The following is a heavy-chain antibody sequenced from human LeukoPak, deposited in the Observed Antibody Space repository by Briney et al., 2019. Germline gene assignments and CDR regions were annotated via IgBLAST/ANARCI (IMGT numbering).Heavy chain of an antibody. CDR2: IYYSGST. Sequence: SETLSLTCTVSGGSISSSSYYWGWIRQPPGKGLEWIGSIYYSGSTYYNPSLKSRVTISVDTSKNQFSLKLSSVTAADTAVYYCARDRRGSSSWQGDDHFDYWGQGTLVTVSS. D-gene: IGHD6-13*01. V-gene: IGHV4-39*07. CDR1: GGSISSSSYY. J-gene: IGHJ4*02. CDR3: ARDRRGSSSWQGDDHFDY.